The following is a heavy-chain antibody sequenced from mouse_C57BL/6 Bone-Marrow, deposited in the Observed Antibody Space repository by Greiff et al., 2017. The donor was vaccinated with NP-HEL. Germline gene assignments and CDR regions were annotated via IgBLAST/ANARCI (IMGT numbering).Heavy chain of an antibody. J-gene: IGHJ1*03. D-gene: IGHD1-1*01. CDR2: IYPGGGYT. CDR3: SPFYFEV. Sequence: QVQLQQSGAELVRPGTSVKMSCKASGYTFTNYWIGWAKQRPGHGLEWIGDIYPGGGYTNYNEKFKGKATLTADKSSSTSEDAAIDYCARSGVYYGGSPFYFEVWGTGTTVTVAS. CDR1: GYTFTNYW. V-gene: IGHV1-63*01.